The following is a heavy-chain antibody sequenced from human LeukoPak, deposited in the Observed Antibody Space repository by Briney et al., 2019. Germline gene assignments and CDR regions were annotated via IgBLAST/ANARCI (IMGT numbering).Heavy chain of an antibody. J-gene: IGHJ3*02. CDR1: GYTFTSYD. CDR3: ARTTAGATEGAFDI. CDR2: MNPNSGNT. Sequence: ASVKVSCKASGYTFTSYDINWVRQATGQGLEWMGWMNPNSGNTGYAQKFQGRVTMTRNTSISTAYMELSSLRSEDTAVYYCARTTAGATEGAFDIWGQGTMVTVSS. V-gene: IGHV1-8*01. D-gene: IGHD1-26*01.